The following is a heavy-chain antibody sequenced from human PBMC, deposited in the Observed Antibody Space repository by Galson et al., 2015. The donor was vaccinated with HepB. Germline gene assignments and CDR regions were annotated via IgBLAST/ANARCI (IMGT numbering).Heavy chain of an antibody. J-gene: IGHJ4*01. CDR3: RCVRDY. V-gene: IGHV3-73*01. CDR2: ISTNTYNYAT. CDR1: EFTVSDST. D-gene: IGHD2-8*01. Sequence: SLRLSCAASEFTVSDSTMHWVRQISGKGLEWIGVISTNTYNYATGYAASVNVRFTISREDSENTAFLQMDSLKTEGTTVYYCRCVRDYWGQAAHVAVSS.